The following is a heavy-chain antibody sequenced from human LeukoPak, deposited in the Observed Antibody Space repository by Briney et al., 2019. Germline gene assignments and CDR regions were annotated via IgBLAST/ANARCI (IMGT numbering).Heavy chain of an antibody. CDR3: ATELELRNAFDI. V-gene: IGHV1-24*01. J-gene: IGHJ3*02. CDR1: GYTLTELS. Sequence: ASVKVSCKVSGYTLTELSMHWVRQAPGKGLEWMGGFDPEDGETIYAQKFQGRVTMTEDTSTDTVYMELSSLRSEDTAVYYCATELELRNAFDIWGQGTMVTVSS. CDR2: FDPEDGET. D-gene: IGHD1-7*01.